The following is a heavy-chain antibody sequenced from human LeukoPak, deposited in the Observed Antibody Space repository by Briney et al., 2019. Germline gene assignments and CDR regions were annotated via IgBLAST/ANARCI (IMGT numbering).Heavy chain of an antibody. CDR3: AREHRAFHY. Sequence: GGSLRLSFAASGFPFSTYWMNWGRRAPGKGLEWVGNIRPDGGETLSLDSVKGRFTISRDNAKSSLYLQMDSLRAEDTAVYYCAREHRAFHYWGQGTLVTVSS. CDR2: IRPDGGET. V-gene: IGHV3-7*03. CDR1: GFPFSTYW. D-gene: IGHD1-26*01. J-gene: IGHJ4*02.